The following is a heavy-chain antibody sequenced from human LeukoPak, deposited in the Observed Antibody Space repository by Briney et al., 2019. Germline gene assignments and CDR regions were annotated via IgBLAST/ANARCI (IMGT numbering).Heavy chain of an antibody. CDR3: ARDLAQGVAAPDY. J-gene: IGHJ4*02. V-gene: IGHV3-21*01. CDR2: ISSSSSYI. Sequence: GGSLRLSCAVSGFTFSIYSMNWVRQAPGKGLEWVSSISSSSSYIYYADSVKGRFTISRDNAKNSLYLQMNSLRAEDTAVYYCARDLAQGVAAPDYWGQGTLVTVSS. D-gene: IGHD2-15*01. CDR1: GFTFSIYS.